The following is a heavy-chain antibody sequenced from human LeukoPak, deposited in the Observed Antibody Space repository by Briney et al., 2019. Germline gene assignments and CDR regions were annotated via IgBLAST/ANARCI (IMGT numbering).Heavy chain of an antibody. CDR2: IKQDGSEK. D-gene: IGHD3-3*01. V-gene: IGHV3-7*01. J-gene: IGHJ5*02. CDR1: GFTFSSYW. CDR3: ARPDYDFWSGYSGSYNWFDP. Sequence: GGSLRLSCAASGFTFSSYWMSWVRQAPGKGLEWVANIKQDGSEKYYVDSVKGRFTISRDNAKNSLYPQMNSLRAEDTAVYYCARPDYDFWSGYSGSYNWFDPWGQGTLVTVSS.